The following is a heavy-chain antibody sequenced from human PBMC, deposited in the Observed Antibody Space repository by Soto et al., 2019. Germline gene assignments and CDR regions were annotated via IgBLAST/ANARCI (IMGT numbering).Heavy chain of an antibody. Sequence: ESGPTLVTPTQTLTLTCTFSGFSLSTIGVGVGWIRQPPGKALEWLALIYWDDDKRYSPSLKNRLTITKDTSKNQVVLTMTNMDPVDSATYYCAHRRGYNYGTLFDDWGQGTLVTVSS. D-gene: IGHD5-18*01. CDR1: GFSLSTIGVG. CDR3: AHRRGYNYGTLFDD. CDR2: IYWDDDK. V-gene: IGHV2-5*02. J-gene: IGHJ4*02.